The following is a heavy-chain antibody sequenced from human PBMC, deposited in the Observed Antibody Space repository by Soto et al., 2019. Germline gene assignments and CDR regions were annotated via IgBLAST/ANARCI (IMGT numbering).Heavy chain of an antibody. J-gene: IGHJ6*02. V-gene: IGHV1-46*01. CDR3: AREASKYSGMDV. CDR1: GYTFTNYY. CDR2: INPSGGST. D-gene: IGHD2-21*01. Sequence: ASVKVSCKASGYTFTNYYMHWVRQAPGQGLEWMGVINPSGGSTTYAQKFQGRVTMTRDTSTSTVYMELSSLISEDTTEYYCAREASKYSGMDVWGQGTTATVSS.